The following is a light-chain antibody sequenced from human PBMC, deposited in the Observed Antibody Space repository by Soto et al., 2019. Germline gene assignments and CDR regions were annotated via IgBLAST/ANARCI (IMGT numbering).Light chain of an antibody. Sequence: DIQMTQSPSSVSASVGDRVTITCRASQAISVWLGWYQQKPGKAPRLLIYAASNLQTGVPSRFGGSGSGTDFTLSINSLQPEDLATYYCQQTNSFPRTFGPGTTVDFK. V-gene: IGKV1D-12*01. J-gene: IGKJ3*01. CDR3: QQTNSFPRT. CDR2: AAS. CDR1: QAISVW.